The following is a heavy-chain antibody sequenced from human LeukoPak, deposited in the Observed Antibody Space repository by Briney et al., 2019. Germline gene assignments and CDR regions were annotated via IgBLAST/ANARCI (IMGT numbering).Heavy chain of an antibody. V-gene: IGHV3-48*01. D-gene: IGHD2-21*02. Sequence: GGSLRLSCAASGFTFSSYSMNWVRQAPGKGLEWVSYIGSSSSTIYYADSVKGRFTISRDNAKNSLYLQMNSLRAEDTAVYYCARDTHIYCGGDCYPFDYWGQGTLVTVSS. CDR3: ARDTHIYCGGDCYPFDY. CDR2: IGSSSSTI. J-gene: IGHJ4*02. CDR1: GFTFSSYS.